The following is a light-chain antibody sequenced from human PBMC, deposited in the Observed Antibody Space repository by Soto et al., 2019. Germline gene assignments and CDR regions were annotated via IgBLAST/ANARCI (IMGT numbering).Light chain of an antibody. CDR2: DVN. Sequence: QSALTQPRSVSGSLGQSVTISCTGTTSDVGGYNYASWYQHRPGKAPKLIIYDVNNRPSGVPDRFSGSKSGNTASLTISGPRPEDEADYHCCSYAGSYLYVFGTGTKVTVL. CDR3: CSYAGSYLYV. J-gene: IGLJ1*01. CDR1: TSDVGGYNY. V-gene: IGLV2-11*01.